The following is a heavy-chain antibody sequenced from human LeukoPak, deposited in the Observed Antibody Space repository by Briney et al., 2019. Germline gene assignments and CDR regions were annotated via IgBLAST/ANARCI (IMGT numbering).Heavy chain of an antibody. J-gene: IGHJ4*02. Sequence: PGGSLRLSCAASGFTFSSYEMNWVRQAPGKGPQWVSYISSSGDIIYYADSVKGRFTTSRDNAKNSLYLQMNSLRGEDTAVYYCARDVGKSGYGDYWGQGTLVTVSS. CDR3: ARDVGKSGYGDY. CDR1: GFTFSSYE. V-gene: IGHV3-48*03. D-gene: IGHD5-12*01. CDR2: ISSSGDII.